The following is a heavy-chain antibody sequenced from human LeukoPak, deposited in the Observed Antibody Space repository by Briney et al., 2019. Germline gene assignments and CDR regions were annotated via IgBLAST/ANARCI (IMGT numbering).Heavy chain of an antibody. D-gene: IGHD3-10*01. Sequence: SETLSLTCTVSGGSITSDIFYWNWIRQPPGKGLEWIGSIHNSRGTSYNPSLESRLTISLDTSENQFFLKMSSVTAADTAVYYCARVGASAFDIWGQGTMVTVSS. CDR2: IHNSRGT. CDR3: ARVGASAFDI. V-gene: IGHV4-31*03. CDR1: GGSITSDIFY. J-gene: IGHJ3*02.